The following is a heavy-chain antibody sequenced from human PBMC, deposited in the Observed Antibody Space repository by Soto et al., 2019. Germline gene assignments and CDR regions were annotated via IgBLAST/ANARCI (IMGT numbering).Heavy chain of an antibody. V-gene: IGHV4-59*08. CDR1: GGSISSYY. CDR2: IYYSGST. Sequence: SETLSLTCTVSGGSISSYYWSWIRQPPGKGLEWIGYIYYSGSTNYNPSLKSRVTISVDTSKNQFSLKLSSVTAADTAVYYCERLEGYAGVFDYWGQGNLITVSS. CDR3: ERLEGYAGVFDY. D-gene: IGHD2-15*01. J-gene: IGHJ4*02.